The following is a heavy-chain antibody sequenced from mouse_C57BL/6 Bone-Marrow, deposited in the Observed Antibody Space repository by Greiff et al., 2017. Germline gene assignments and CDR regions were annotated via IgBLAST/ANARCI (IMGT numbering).Heavy chain of an antibody. CDR1: GYTFTSYW. V-gene: IGHV1-55*01. CDR3: ASTITFTGFDY. D-gene: IGHD1-1*01. CDR2: LYPGSGST. Sequence: QVQLQQSGAELVKPGASVKMSCKASGYTFTSYWLTWVKQRPGQGLEWIGDLYPGSGSTNYNEKFKSKATLTVDTSSSTAYMQLSSLTSEDSAVYYCASTITFTGFDYWGQGTTLTVSS. J-gene: IGHJ2*01.